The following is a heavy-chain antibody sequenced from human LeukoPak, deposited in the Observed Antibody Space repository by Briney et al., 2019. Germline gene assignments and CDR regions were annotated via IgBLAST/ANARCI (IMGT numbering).Heavy chain of an antibody. CDR3: ARALPSPLYSGSYADAFDI. CDR2: INPDGTVT. J-gene: IGHJ3*02. V-gene: IGHV3-74*01. D-gene: IGHD1-26*01. CDR1: GFTFNNYW. Sequence: GGSLRLSCAASGFTFNNYWMHWVRQAPGKGLVWVSPINPDGTVTTYADSVKGRFTISRDNAKNSLYLQMNSLRAEDTAVYYCARALPSPLYSGSYADAFDIWGQGTMVTVSS.